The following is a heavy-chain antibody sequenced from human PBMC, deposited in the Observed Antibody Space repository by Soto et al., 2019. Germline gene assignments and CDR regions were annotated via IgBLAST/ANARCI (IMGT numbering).Heavy chain of an antibody. CDR1: DGTIIGVGDY. CDR3: ARHSGSYFRDY. CDR2: IYYSGST. D-gene: IGHD1-26*01. V-gene: IGHV4-31*11. J-gene: IGHJ4*02. Sequence: SDTCAVSDGTIIGVGDYWIWNRQHPGKGLEWIGYIYYSGSTYYNPSLKSRVTISVDTSKNQFSLKLSSVTAADTAVYYCARHSGSYFRDYWGQGTLVTVSS.